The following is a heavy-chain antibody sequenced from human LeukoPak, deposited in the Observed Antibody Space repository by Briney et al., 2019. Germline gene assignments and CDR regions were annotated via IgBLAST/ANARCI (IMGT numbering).Heavy chain of an antibody. CDR3: AKQEGWDLGNYYADH. V-gene: IGHV3-7*03. Sequence: GGSLRLSCAASGFTFSSYWMSWVRQAPGKGLEWVANIKQDGSEKYYVDSVKGRFTISRDNAKNSLYLQMNSLRAEDTAVYYCAKQEGWDLGNYYADHWGRGTLVTVSS. CDR2: IKQDGSEK. D-gene: IGHD1-26*01. J-gene: IGHJ5*02. CDR1: GFTFSSYW.